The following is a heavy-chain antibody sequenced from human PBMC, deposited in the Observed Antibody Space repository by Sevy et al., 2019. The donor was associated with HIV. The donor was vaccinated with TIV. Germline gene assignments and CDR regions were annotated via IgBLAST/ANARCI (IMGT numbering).Heavy chain of an antibody. Sequence: GGSLRLSCAASGFTFSSYWMSWVRQAPGKGLEWVANIKQDGSEKYYVDSVKGRFTISRDNAKNSLYLQMNSLRAEETAVYYCARDFPAHSDIAVAGPYWYFDLWGRGTLVTVSS. J-gene: IGHJ2*01. CDR3: ARDFPAHSDIAVAGPYWYFDL. V-gene: IGHV3-7*01. D-gene: IGHD6-19*01. CDR2: IKQDGSEK. CDR1: GFTFSSYW.